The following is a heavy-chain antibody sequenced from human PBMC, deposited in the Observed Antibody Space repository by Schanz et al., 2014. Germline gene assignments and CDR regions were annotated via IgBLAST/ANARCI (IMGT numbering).Heavy chain of an antibody. J-gene: IGHJ6*02. V-gene: IGHV3-30*18. CDR1: GFTFSGYG. Sequence: QVQLVESGGGVVQPGRSLRLSCAASGFTFSGYGMHRVRQAPGKGLEWVAIISYDGRHKNYADSVKGRFTISRDNSKNTLHLQMNSLRVEDTAVYYCAKDDTQVNGMDVWGQGTTVTVSS. CDR2: ISYDGRHK. CDR3: AKDDTQVNGMDV.